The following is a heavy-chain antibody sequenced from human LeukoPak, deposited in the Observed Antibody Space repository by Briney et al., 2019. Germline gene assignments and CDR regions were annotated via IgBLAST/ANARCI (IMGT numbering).Heavy chain of an antibody. D-gene: IGHD5-18*01. CDR2: ISGSGGST. V-gene: IGHV3-23*01. CDR3: AKDHRRGPYSYGYGD. CDR1: GFTFSSYA. Sequence: GGSLRLSCAASGFTFSSYAMSWVHQTPGKGLEWVSAISGSGGSTYYADSVKGRFTISRDNSKNTLYLQMNSLRAEDTAVYYCAKDHRRGPYSYGYGDWGQGTLVTVSS. J-gene: IGHJ1*01.